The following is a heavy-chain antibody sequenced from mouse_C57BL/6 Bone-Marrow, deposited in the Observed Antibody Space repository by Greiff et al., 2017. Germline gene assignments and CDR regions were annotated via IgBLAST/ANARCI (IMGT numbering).Heavy chain of an antibody. J-gene: IGHJ4*01. CDR2: IWSYGST. V-gene: IGHV2-6-1*01. D-gene: IGHD5-1*01. Sequence: VMLVESGPGLVAPSQSLSITCTVSGFSLTSYGVHWVRQPPGKGLEWLVVIWSYGSTTYNSAPKSRLSISKDNSKSQVFLKMNSLQTDDTAMYYCARHTYLQGAMDYWGQGTSVTVSS. CDR1: GFSLTSYG. CDR3: ARHTYLQGAMDY.